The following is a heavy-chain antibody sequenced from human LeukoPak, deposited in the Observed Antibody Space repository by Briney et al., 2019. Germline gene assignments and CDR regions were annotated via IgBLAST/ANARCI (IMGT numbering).Heavy chain of an antibody. V-gene: IGHV4-59*01. D-gene: IGHD6-19*01. J-gene: IGHJ4*02. CDR3: ARLISSAWTPDY. CDR1: GGSISSYY. Sequence: PSETLSLTCTVSGGSISSYYWSWIRQPPGKGLELIGYIFDSGYTNYNPSLDSRVTISVDTSKNQFSLKLTSVTAADTAVYYCARLISSAWTPDYWGQGTLVTVSS. CDR2: IFDSGYT.